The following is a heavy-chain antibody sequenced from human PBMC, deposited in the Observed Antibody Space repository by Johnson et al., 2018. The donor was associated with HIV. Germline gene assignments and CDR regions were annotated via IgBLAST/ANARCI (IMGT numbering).Heavy chain of an antibody. D-gene: IGHD3-22*01. CDR1: GFTFSDYY. CDR3: ARDRGYWDAFDI. J-gene: IGHJ3*02. Sequence: QEKLVESGGGLVKPGGSLRLSCAASGFTFSDYYMSWIRQTPGKGLEWVSYISSSGTTVYNADSVKGRFSISRDNAKQSLYLQMNSLRAEDTAVYYCARDRGYWDAFDIWGQGTMVTVSS. CDR2: ISSSGTTV. V-gene: IGHV3-11*04.